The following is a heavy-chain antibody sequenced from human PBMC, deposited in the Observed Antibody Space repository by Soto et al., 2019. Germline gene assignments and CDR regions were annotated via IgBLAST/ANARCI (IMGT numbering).Heavy chain of an antibody. J-gene: IGHJ4*02. V-gene: IGHV1-18*01. CDR2: ISAYNGNT. CDR1: GYTFTSYG. Sequence: ASVKVSCKASGYTFTSYGISWVRQAPGQGLGWMGWISAYNGNTNYAQKLQGRVTMTTDTSTSTAYMELSSLRSEDTAVYYCARSTIFGVVITYFDYWGQGALVTVSS. D-gene: IGHD3-3*01. CDR3: ARSTIFGVVITYFDY.